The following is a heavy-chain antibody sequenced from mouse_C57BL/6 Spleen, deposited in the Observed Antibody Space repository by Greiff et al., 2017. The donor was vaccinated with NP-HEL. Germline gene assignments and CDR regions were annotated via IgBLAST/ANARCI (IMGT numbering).Heavy chain of an antibody. CDR2: INPNNGGT. V-gene: IGHV1-26*01. Sequence: VQLKQSGPELVKPGASVKISCKASGYTFTDYYMNWVKQSHGKSLEWIGDINPNNGGTSYNQKFKGKATLTVDKSSSTAYIELRSLTSEDSAVYYCAKAYYDYDEAMDYWGQGTSVTVSS. J-gene: IGHJ4*01. CDR3: AKAYYDYDEAMDY. D-gene: IGHD2-4*01. CDR1: GYTFTDYY.